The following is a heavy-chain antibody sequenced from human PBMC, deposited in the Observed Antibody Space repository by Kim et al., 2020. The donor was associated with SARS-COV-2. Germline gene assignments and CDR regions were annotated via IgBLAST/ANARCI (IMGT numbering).Heavy chain of an antibody. V-gene: IGHV3-23*01. CDR2: ISGSGGST. Sequence: GGSLRLSCAASGFTFSSYAMSWVRQAPGKGLEWVSAISGSGGSTYYADSVKGRFTISRDNSKNTLYLQMNSLRAEDTAVYYCAKTKYYYDSSGWDPFDYWGQGTLVTVSS. J-gene: IGHJ4*02. CDR1: GFTFSSYA. D-gene: IGHD3-22*01. CDR3: AKTKYYYDSSGWDPFDY.